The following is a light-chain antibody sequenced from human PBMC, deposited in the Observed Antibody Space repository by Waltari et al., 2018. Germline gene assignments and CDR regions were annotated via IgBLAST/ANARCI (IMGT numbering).Light chain of an antibody. J-gene: IGLJ2*01. CDR2: LDSDGSH. V-gene: IGLV4-69*01. CDR1: SGHTRYA. CDR3: QSWDTGINV. Sequence: QLVLTQPPSASASLGASVKLTCTLNSGHTRYAIAWHQQPPEKGPRFLMKLDSDGSHTKGDCIPDRFSGSSSGAERYLILSSLQAEDEADYYCQSWDTGINVFGGGTKLTVL.